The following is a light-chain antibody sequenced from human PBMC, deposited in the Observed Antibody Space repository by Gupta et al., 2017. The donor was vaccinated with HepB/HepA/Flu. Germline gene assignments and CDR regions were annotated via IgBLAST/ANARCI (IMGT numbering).Light chain of an antibody. CDR2: GAS. J-gene: IGKJ1*01. V-gene: IGKV3-15*01. Sequence: DIVMTQSPATLSVSPGETVTLSCRASHSVRSNLAWYQQKGGQAPTLLIYGASTRASGIPVRFSGGGSGPDFTLTISSLQSEDFAVYYCQQANNWPRTFGQGTKVEIK. CDR3: QQANNWPRT. CDR1: HSVRSN.